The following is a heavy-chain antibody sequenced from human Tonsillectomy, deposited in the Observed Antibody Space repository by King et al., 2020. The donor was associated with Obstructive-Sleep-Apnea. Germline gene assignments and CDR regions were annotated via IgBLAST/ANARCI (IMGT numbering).Heavy chain of an antibody. CDR2: IDPSDSYT. D-gene: IGHD1-26*01. CDR1: GYSFTIYW. V-gene: IGHV5-10-1*01. J-gene: IGHJ4*02. Sequence: QLVQSGAEVKKPGESLRISCKGSGYSFTIYWISWVRQMPGKGLEWMGRIDPSDSYTTYSPSFQGHVTISADKSISTAYLQWSSLKSSDTAMYYCARDSEWELGIGYWGQGTLVTVSS. CDR3: ARDSEWELGIGY.